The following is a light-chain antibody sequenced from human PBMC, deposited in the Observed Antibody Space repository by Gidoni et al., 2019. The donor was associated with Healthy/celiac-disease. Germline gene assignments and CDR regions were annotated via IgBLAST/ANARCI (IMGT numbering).Light chain of an antibody. J-gene: IGKJ1*01. CDR3: MQGTLPWT. Sequence: DVLMTQSLLSLPVTLGQPASISCRSRQSLVYSDGNTYLNWFQQRPGQSPRRLIYKVSNRDSGVPDRVSGSGSGTDFTLRISRVEAEDVWVYYCMQGTLPWTFGQGTKVEIK. CDR1: QSLVYSDGNTY. V-gene: IGKV2-30*01. CDR2: KVS.